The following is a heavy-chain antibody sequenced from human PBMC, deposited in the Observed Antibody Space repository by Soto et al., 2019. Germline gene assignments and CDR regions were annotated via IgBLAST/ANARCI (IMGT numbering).Heavy chain of an antibody. CDR1: GFLFNTYW. J-gene: IGHJ4*02. V-gene: IGHV3-74*01. Sequence: EVQLVESGGGLVRPGGSRRLPFAAPGFLFNTYWMFWARKAPRRGLLWVSRIKSDGSSTNYADSVKGRFTISRDNAKNTLYLQMTSLRAEDTAVYYCAIGGGDYNYLDYWGQGILVTVSS. D-gene: IGHD3-9*01. CDR3: AIGGGDYNYLDY. CDR2: IKSDGSST.